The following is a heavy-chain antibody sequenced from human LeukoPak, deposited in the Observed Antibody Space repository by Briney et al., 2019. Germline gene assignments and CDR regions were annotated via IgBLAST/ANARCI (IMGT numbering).Heavy chain of an antibody. CDR2: IYHSGST. V-gene: IGHV4-38-2*01. Sequence: SETLSLTCAVSGYSISSGYYCGWIRQPPGKGLEWIGSIYHSGSTYYNPSLKSRVTISVDTSKNQFSLKLSSVTAADTAVYYCARPGGYCSSTSCYKDDAFDIWGQGTMVTVSS. CDR1: GYSISSGYY. CDR3: ARPGGYCSSTSCYKDDAFDI. J-gene: IGHJ3*02. D-gene: IGHD2-2*02.